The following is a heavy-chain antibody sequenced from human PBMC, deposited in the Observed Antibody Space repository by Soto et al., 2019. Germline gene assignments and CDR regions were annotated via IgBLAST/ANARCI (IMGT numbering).Heavy chain of an antibody. D-gene: IGHD6-19*01. CDR3: ARGSVAGYYYYYGMDV. CDR2: IWYDGSNK. CDR1: GFTFSSYG. J-gene: IGHJ6*02. V-gene: IGHV3-33*01. Sequence: PGGSLRLSCAASGFTFSSYGMHWVRQAPGKGLEWVAVIWYDGSNKYYADSVKGRFTISRDNSKNTLYLQMNSLRAEDTAVYYCARGSVAGYYYYYGMDVWCQGTTVTVSS.